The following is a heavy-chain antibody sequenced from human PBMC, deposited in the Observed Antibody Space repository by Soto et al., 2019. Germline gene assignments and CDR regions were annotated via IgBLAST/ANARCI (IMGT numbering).Heavy chain of an antibody. V-gene: IGHV3-30*18. CDR2: ISKDGSTK. CDR3: AKETHSSGYGSYFDY. Sequence: QVQLVESGGGVVHPGSSRRLSCQASGFTFSRKAMPWVRRAPGKGLEWVAVISKDGSTKYDADSVEGRFTISRDNSKNTLYLQMNSLRDEDTAVYYCAKETHSSGYGSYFDYWGQGTLVTVSS. J-gene: IGHJ4*02. D-gene: IGHD3-22*01. CDR1: GFTFSRKA.